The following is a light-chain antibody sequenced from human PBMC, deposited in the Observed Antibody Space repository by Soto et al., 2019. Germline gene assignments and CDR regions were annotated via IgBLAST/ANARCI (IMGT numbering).Light chain of an antibody. V-gene: IGLV2-14*01. CDR2: EVT. Sequence: QAVLTQPPSASGSPGQSVTISCTGTSRNVGEYNYVSWYQQHPAKAPKLVIYEVTNRPSGVSNRFSGSKSGNTASLTISGLQAEDEADYYCSSSTSSSTFVFGTGTKLTVL. CDR1: SRNVGEYNY. CDR3: SSSTSSSTFV. J-gene: IGLJ1*01.